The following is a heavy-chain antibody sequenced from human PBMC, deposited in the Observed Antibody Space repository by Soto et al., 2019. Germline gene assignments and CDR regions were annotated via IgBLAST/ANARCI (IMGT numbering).Heavy chain of an antibody. D-gene: IGHD2-15*01. CDR2: IGYTGTI. CDR3: ARLRAGYCSGGSCYIWWFDP. V-gene: IGHV4-39*01. CDR1: GGSISSNSYY. Sequence: SETLSLTCTASGGSISSNSYYWGWIRQSPGKGLEWIGSIGYTGTIYYNPSLQSRVTISVDTSKNQFSLRLSSVTAADTAVYYCARLRAGYCSGGSCYIWWFDPWGQGTLVTVSS. J-gene: IGHJ5*02.